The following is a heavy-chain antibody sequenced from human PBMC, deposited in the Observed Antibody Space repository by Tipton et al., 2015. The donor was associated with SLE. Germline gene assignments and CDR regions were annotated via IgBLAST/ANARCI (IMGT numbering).Heavy chain of an antibody. Sequence: TLSLTCTVSGGSISSHYWGWIRQPPGKGLEWIGYIYYSGSTNYNPSLKSRVTISVDTSKNKFSLKLSSVPAADTAVYYCAGDVGATNYWGQGTLVTVSS. J-gene: IGHJ4*02. CDR3: AGDVGATNY. D-gene: IGHD1-26*01. CDR2: IYYSGST. CDR1: GGSISSHY. V-gene: IGHV4-59*11.